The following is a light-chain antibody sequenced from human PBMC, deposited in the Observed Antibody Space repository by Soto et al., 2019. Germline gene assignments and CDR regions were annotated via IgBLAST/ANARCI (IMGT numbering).Light chain of an antibody. Sequence: DIQMTQSPSSVSASVGDRVTITCRASQGISGWLAWYQQKPGKAPKLLIYTTSNLQSGVPSRFSGSGSGTDFTLNISSLQPEDFATYYCQQSNSFPLTFGGGTKVEIK. J-gene: IGKJ4*01. CDR3: QQSNSFPLT. CDR2: TTS. V-gene: IGKV1D-12*01. CDR1: QGISGW.